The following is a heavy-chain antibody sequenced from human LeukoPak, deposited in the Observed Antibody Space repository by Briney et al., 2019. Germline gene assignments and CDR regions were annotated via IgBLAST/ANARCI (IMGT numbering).Heavy chain of an antibody. CDR2: ISGSGGST. V-gene: IGHV3-23*01. D-gene: IGHD3-10*01. CDR1: GFTFSSYA. CDR3: GGKGRRGVCFDD. Sequence: GGSLRLSCAASGFTFSSYAMSWVRQAPGKGLEWVSAISGSGGSTYYADSVKGRFTISRDNSKNTLYLQMNSLRAEDQAVYYRGGKGRRGVCFDDRGHGTLVTLSS. J-gene: IGHJ4*01.